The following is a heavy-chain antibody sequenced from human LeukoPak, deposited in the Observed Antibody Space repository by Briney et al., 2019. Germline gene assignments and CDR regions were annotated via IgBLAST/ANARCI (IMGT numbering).Heavy chain of an antibody. Sequence: GRSLRLSCAASGFTFSSYAMHWVRQAPGKGLEWVAVISYDGSNKYYADSVKGRFTISRDNSKNTLFLQMNSLRAEDTAVYYCARVSSGYYYGHGDYWGQGTLVTVSS. CDR2: ISYDGSNK. J-gene: IGHJ4*02. D-gene: IGHD3-22*01. V-gene: IGHV3-30*04. CDR3: ARVSSGYYYGHGDY. CDR1: GFTFSSYA.